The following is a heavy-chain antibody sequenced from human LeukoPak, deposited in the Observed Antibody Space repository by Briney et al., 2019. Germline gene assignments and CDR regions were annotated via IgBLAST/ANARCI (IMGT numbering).Heavy chain of an antibody. CDR2: IYPGDSNT. J-gene: IGHJ4*02. V-gene: IGHV5-51*01. Sequence: GESLKISCKGSGYRFTSYWIAWVRQMPGQGLEWMGIIYPGDSNTIYSPSFQGQVTIPADKSISTAYLQWSSLKASDTAMYYCARREGNSYAYYYFDYWGQGTLVTVSS. CDR1: GYRFTSYW. CDR3: ARREGNSYAYYYFDY. D-gene: IGHD5-18*01.